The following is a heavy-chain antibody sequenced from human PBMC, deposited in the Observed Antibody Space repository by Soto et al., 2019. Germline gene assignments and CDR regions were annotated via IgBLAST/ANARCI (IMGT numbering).Heavy chain of an antibody. CDR3: VREVRGPRYYYYMDV. Sequence: GGSLRLSCAAFGFTFSDYAMSWVRQTPGKGLEWVSEITRGGDRTYYAASVKGRFSISRDISGSTLYLQMSSLRAEDTAVYYCVREVRGPRYYYYMDVWGKGTTVTVSS. D-gene: IGHD3-16*01. J-gene: IGHJ6*03. CDR2: ITRGGDRT. V-gene: IGHV3-23*01. CDR1: GFTFSDYA.